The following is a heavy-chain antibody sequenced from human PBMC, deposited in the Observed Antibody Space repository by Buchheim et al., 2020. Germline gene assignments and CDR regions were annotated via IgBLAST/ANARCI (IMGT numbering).Heavy chain of an antibody. J-gene: IGHJ4*02. CDR3: ARERGSGGYVDY. Sequence: EVQLVESGGGLVQPGGSLRLSCAASGFTFSDHYMDWVRQAPGKGLEWVGRTRNKANSYTTEYAASVKGRFTISRDDAKNSLYLQMNSLKTEDTAVYYCARERGSGGYVDYWGQGTL. D-gene: IGHD1-26*01. CDR2: TRNKANSYTT. CDR1: GFTFSDHY. V-gene: IGHV3-72*01.